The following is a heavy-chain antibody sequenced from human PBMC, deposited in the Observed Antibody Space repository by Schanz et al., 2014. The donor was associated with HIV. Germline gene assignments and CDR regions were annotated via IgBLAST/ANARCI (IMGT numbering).Heavy chain of an antibody. J-gene: IGHJ4*02. V-gene: IGHV3-23*01. CDR2: ISGSDGDT. CDR1: GFTFSSYA. CDR3: AKPEYDSRGNSQSHFDS. D-gene: IGHD3-22*01. Sequence: EVQLLESGGGLVQPGGSLRLSCAASGFTFSSYAMTWVRQAPGKGLDWVSTISGSDGDTYYADSVNGRFTISRDNSKNTLYLQMTTLRIDDTAVYYCAKPEYDSRGNSQSHFDSWGQGTLVTVSS.